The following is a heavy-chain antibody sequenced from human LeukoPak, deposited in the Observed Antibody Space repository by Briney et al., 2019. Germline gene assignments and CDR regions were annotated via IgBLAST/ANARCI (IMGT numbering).Heavy chain of an antibody. Sequence: SETLSLTCAVYGGSFSGYYWSWIRQPPGKGLEWIGEINHSGSTNYNPSLKSRVTISVDTSKNQFSLKLSSVTAADTAVYYCAIHIVVVPAAKKKNWFDPWGQGTLVTVSS. CDR1: GGSFSGYY. CDR3: AIHIVVVPAAKKKNWFDP. J-gene: IGHJ5*02. D-gene: IGHD2-2*01. CDR2: INHSGST. V-gene: IGHV4-34*01.